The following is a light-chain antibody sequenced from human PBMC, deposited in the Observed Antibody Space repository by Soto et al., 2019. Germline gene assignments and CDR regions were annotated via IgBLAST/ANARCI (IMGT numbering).Light chain of an antibody. Sequence: QSVLTQPRSVSGSPGQSVTISCTGTSSDVATYNYVSWYQQRPGKAPRLMIYDVTKRPSGVPDRFSGSKSGNTASLTISGLQAEDETDYYCCSYAGNYTWLFGGGTKVTVL. CDR2: DVT. V-gene: IGLV2-11*01. J-gene: IGLJ3*02. CDR3: CSYAGNYTWL. CDR1: SSDVATYNY.